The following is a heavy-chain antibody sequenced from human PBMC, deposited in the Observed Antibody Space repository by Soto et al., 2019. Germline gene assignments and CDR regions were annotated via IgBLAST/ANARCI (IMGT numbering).Heavy chain of an antibody. J-gene: IGHJ4*02. CDR3: ARGGYYDTIGYYSTSYYFDY. D-gene: IGHD3-22*01. Sequence: QVQLVESGGGVVQPGRSLRLSCEASGFTFSSYAMHWVRQAPGKGLEWVAVIWYGGSNKYYADSVKGSFTISRDNSKNTLYLEMNGLRAGETSVYPCARGGYYDTIGYYSTSYYFDYWGQGTLVTVSS. CDR2: IWYGGSNK. CDR1: GFTFSSYA. V-gene: IGHV3-33*01.